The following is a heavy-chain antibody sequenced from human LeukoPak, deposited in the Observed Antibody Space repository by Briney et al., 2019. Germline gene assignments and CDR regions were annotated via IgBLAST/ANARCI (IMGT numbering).Heavy chain of an antibody. Sequence: GGSLRLSCAASGFTFSSYAMSWVRQAPGKGLEWVSAISGSGGSTYYADSVKGRFTISRDNSKNTLYLQMNSLRAEDTAVYYCAIDERITIFGVVPMDVWGKGTTVTVSS. CDR2: ISGSGGST. D-gene: IGHD3-3*01. J-gene: IGHJ6*04. CDR1: GFTFSSYA. CDR3: AIDERITIFGVVPMDV. V-gene: IGHV3-23*01.